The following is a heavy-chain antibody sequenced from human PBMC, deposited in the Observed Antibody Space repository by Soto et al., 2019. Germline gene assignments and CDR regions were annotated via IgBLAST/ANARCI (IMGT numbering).Heavy chain of an antibody. Sequence: EVQLLESGGGLVQPGGSLRLSCAASGFAFSSYAMSWVRQAPGKGLEWVSAISGSGGSTYYADSVKGRFTISRDNSKNTLYLQMNSLRAEDTAVYYCAKDLISRYSSYLLDYWGQGTLVTVSS. V-gene: IGHV3-23*01. CDR2: ISGSGGST. D-gene: IGHD6-19*01. CDR1: GFAFSSYA. CDR3: AKDLISRYSSYLLDY. J-gene: IGHJ4*02.